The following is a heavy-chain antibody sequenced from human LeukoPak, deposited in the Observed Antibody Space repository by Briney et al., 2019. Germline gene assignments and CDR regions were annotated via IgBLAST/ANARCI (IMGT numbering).Heavy chain of an antibody. V-gene: IGHV4-59*01. CDR2: IYYSGST. Sequence: SETLSLTCTVSGGSISSYYWSWIRQPPGKGLEWIGYIYYSGSTNYNPSLKSRVTISVDTSKNQFSLKLSSVTAADTAVYYCARGATVTLLDYWGQGTLVTVSS. CDR3: ARGATVTLLDY. D-gene: IGHD4-17*01. CDR1: GGSISSYY. J-gene: IGHJ4*02.